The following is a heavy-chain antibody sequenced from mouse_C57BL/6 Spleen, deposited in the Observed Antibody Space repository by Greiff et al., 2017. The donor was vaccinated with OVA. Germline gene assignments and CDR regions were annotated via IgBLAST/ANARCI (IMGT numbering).Heavy chain of an antibody. CDR1: GYAFSSYW. D-gene: IGHD1-1*01. Sequence: VQLQQSGAELVQPGASVKISCKASGYAFSSYWMNWVKQRPGKGLEWIGQIYPGDGDTIYNGKFKVKATLTAAKSSTTAYMQLSSVTSEGSAVYFCAREATVVADWYFDVWGTGTTVTVSS. V-gene: IGHV1-80*01. CDR2: IYPGDGDT. J-gene: IGHJ1*03. CDR3: AREATVVADWYFDV.